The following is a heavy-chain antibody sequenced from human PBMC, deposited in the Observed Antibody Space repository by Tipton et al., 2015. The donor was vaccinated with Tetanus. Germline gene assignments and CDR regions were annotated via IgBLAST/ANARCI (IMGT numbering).Heavy chain of an antibody. D-gene: IGHD3-10*01. CDR1: GDSIRRGGYS. CDR3: AGGLVRWYEP. CDR2: HDYSGST. V-gene: IGHV4-31*03. Sequence: TLSLTCTVSGDSIRRGGYSWNWIRQHPEKGLEWIGKHDYSGSTYTSPSLKSRVSLSMDTPKNQVSLRLTSVTAADTAVYSCAGGLVRWYEPWGRGPLVSVSS. J-gene: IGHJ5*02.